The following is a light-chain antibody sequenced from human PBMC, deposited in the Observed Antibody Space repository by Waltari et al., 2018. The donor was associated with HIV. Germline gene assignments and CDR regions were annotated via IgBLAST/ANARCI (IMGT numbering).Light chain of an antibody. Sequence: QSALTQPASVSGSPEQSITLSCTGTRSAVASYNLGPWYQHHPGNAPTLMIYEVNKRPSGVSYRFSGSKAGSTASLTISGLQTEDEADYYCCSYAGSSSYVFGTGTKVTVL. J-gene: IGLJ1*01. CDR1: RSAVASYNL. V-gene: IGLV2-23*02. CDR3: CSYAGSSSYV. CDR2: EVN.